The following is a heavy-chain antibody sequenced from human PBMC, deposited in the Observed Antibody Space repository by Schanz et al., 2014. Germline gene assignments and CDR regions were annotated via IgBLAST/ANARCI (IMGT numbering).Heavy chain of an antibody. CDR2: INSRSNFI. CDR3: AGAVATSRAEAGDI. J-gene: IGHJ3*02. Sequence: EVQLVESGGGLVKPGGSLRLSCTASRIIFGTYSMNWIRQTPKWLEWDSSINSRSNFIYYADSVKGRFTISRDNAKNSRDHQMNSLRAEDTAVDYCAGAVATSRAEAGDIWGQGTMVAVSS. D-gene: IGHD5-12*01. CDR1: RIIFGTYS. V-gene: IGHV3-21*01.